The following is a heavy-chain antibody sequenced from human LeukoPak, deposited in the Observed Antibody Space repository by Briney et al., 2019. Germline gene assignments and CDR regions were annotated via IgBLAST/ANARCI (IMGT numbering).Heavy chain of an antibody. CDR2: VHYSGST. CDR3: ARRRVVVPAARGLNWFDP. D-gene: IGHD2-2*01. Sequence: SETLSLTCTVSGGSISSYSNYWGWIRQTPGKGLEWIASVHYSGSTYYNPSLKSRVTISVDTSKNQLSLKLSSVTAADTAVYYCARRRVVVPAARGLNWFDPWGQGTLVTVSS. V-gene: IGHV4-39*07. CDR1: GGSISSYSNY. J-gene: IGHJ5*02.